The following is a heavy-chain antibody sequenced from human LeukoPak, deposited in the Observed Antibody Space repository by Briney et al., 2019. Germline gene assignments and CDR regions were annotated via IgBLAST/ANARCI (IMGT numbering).Heavy chain of an antibody. Sequence: EASVKVSCKASGISFMSSAVQWVRQARGQRLEWIGWIVVGSGVTNYAQKFLERVTITRDMSTSTVFVELSSLRSEDTALYYCAAEKRLYCSGGACYPDAFDIWGQGTMVTVSS. V-gene: IGHV1-58*01. CDR1: GISFMSSA. CDR3: AAEKRLYCSGGACYPDAFDI. J-gene: IGHJ3*02. D-gene: IGHD2-15*01. CDR2: IVVGSGVT.